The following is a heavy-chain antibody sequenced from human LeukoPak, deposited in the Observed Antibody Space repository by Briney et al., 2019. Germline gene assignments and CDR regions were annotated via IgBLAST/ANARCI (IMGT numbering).Heavy chain of an antibody. J-gene: IGHJ3*02. V-gene: IGHV3-30-3*01. CDR2: ISYDGSNK. CDR1: GLTFSSHW. Sequence: GGSLRLSCAASGLTFSSHWMHWVRQAPGKGLEWVAVISYDGSNKYYADSVKGRFTISRDNSKNTLYLQMNSLRAEDTAVYYCARAGDAFDIWGQGTMVTVSS. CDR3: ARAGDAFDI.